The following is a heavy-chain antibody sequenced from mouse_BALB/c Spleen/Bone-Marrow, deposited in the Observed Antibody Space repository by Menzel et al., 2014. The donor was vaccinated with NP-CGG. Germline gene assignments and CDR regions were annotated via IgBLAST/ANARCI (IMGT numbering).Heavy chain of an antibody. V-gene: IGHV2-6-7*01. CDR1: GFSLTGYG. D-gene: IGHD2-10*02. CDR2: IWRDGST. Sequence: VQLQQSGPGLVAPSQSLSITCTVSGFSLTGYGVNWVRQPPGKGLEWLGIIWRDGSTDYNSALKSRLSISKDNSKSQVFLKMNSLQTDDTARYYCAREKYGNYYAMDYWGQGTSVTVSS. J-gene: IGHJ4*01. CDR3: AREKYGNYYAMDY.